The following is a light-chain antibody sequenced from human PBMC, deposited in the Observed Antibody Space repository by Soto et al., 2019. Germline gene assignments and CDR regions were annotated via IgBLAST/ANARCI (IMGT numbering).Light chain of an antibody. CDR2: GAS. CDR3: QQYNNWPPFT. Sequence: EIVMTQSPATLSVSPGERATLYCRASQGVSSNLAWYQQRPGQAPRLLIYGASTRATGIPARFSGSGSGTEFTLTISSLQSEDFAVYYCQQYNNWPPFTFGPGTKVDIK. V-gene: IGKV3-15*01. CDR1: QGVSSN. J-gene: IGKJ3*01.